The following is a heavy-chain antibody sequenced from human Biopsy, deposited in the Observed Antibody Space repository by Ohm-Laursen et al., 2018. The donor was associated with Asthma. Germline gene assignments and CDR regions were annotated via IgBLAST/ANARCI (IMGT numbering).Heavy chain of an antibody. CDR3: ARDLAGHCTSASCYGFDS. Sequence: SETLSLTCSVSGGSISSGAYFWSRARQHPGKGLEWIVYINYSGTTYYNPSLKSRVTIAVETSKNQFSLTLTSVTAADTALYYCARDLAGHCTSASCYGFDSWGQGAQVTVSS. CDR2: INYSGTT. J-gene: IGHJ5*01. V-gene: IGHV4-31*03. D-gene: IGHD2-2*01. CDR1: GGSISSGAYF.